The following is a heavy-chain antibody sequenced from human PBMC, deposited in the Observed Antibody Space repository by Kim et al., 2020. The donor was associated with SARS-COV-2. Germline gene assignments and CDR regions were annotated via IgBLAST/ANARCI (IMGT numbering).Heavy chain of an antibody. V-gene: IGHV3-21*01. D-gene: IGHD6-6*01. CDR3: AREWEYNIAASRYGMDV. J-gene: IGHJ6*02. CDR2: ISSSSSYI. Sequence: GGSLRLSCAASGFTFSSYSMNWVRQAPGKGLEWVSSISSSSSYIYYADSVKGRFTISRDNAKNSLYLQMNSLRAEDTAVYYCAREWEYNIAASRYGMDVWGQGTTVTVSS. CDR1: GFTFSSYS.